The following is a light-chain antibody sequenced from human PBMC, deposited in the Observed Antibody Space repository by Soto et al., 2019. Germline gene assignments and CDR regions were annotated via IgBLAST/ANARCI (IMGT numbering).Light chain of an antibody. Sequence: EIVLTQSPGTLSLSPGERATLSCRASQSVSSAYLAWYQQIPGQAPRLLIYGASSRATGIPDRFSGRWSETDFTLTISGLEPEDFAVYYCQQSGSSSYTFGQGTKLEIK. V-gene: IGKV3-20*01. CDR2: GAS. J-gene: IGKJ2*01. CDR3: QQSGSSSYT. CDR1: QSVSSAY.